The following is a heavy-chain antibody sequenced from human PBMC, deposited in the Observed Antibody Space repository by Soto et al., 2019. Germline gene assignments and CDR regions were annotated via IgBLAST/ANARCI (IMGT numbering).Heavy chain of an antibody. V-gene: IGHV4-59*08. CDR2: IYYSGST. D-gene: IGHD2-15*01. Sequence: SETLSLTCTVSGGSISSYYWSWIRQPPGKGLEWIGYIYYSGSTNYNPSLKSRVTISVDTSKDQFSLKLSSVTAADTAVYYCARHLEMPYCSGGSCPAGFDYWGQGTLVTVSS. CDR3: ARHLEMPYCSGGSCPAGFDY. J-gene: IGHJ4*02. CDR1: GGSISSYY.